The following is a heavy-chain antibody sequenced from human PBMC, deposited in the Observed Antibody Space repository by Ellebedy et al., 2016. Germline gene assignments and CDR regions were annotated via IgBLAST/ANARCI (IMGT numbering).Heavy chain of an antibody. Sequence: ASVKVSXXASGYSFTSYDINWVRQATGQGPEWMGWMNPNSGNTGYAQNFQGRVTMTRDTSISTAYMELSSLRSEDTAVYYCAKGGRGAEYFQHWGQGTLVTVSS. J-gene: IGHJ1*01. CDR1: GYSFTSYD. V-gene: IGHV1-8*01. D-gene: IGHD5-12*01. CDR2: MNPNSGNT. CDR3: AKGGRGAEYFQH.